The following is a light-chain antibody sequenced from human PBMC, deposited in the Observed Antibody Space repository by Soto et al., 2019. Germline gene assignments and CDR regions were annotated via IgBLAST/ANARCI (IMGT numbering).Light chain of an antibody. J-gene: IGLJ1*01. CDR1: SRVVGIYNL. CDR2: EVT. Sequence: QSALTQPASVSGSPGQSITIPCTGTSRVVGIYNLVFWYQQHPGNAPKLLIYEVTERPSGVSNRFSGSKSGNTASLTISGLQPDDEADYYCCSYAGNSEVFGTGTKVTVL. V-gene: IGLV2-23*02. CDR3: CSYAGNSEV.